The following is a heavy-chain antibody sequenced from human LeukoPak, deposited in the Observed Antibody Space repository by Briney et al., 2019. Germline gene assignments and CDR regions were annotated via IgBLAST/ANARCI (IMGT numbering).Heavy chain of an antibody. J-gene: IGHJ4*02. Sequence: PGGSLRLSCAASGFTFSNSNTNWVRQAPGKGLEWVSFISSSSSNIKYADSVKGRFTISRDNAKNSLFLQMNNLRDEDTAVYYCARPLVFGGQGTLVTVSS. V-gene: IGHV3-48*02. D-gene: IGHD2-21*01. CDR3: ARPLVF. CDR2: ISSSSSNI. CDR1: GFTFSNSN.